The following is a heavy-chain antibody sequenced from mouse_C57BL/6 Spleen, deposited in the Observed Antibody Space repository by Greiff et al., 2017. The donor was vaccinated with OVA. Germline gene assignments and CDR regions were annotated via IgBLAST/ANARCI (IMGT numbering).Heavy chain of an antibody. CDR1: GFTFSDYY. J-gene: IGHJ2*01. CDR2: INYDGSST. V-gene: IGHV5-16*01. CDR3: ARVPRGYFDY. Sequence: EVKLVESEGGLVQPGSSMKLSCTASGFTFSDYYMAWVRQVPEKGLEWVANINYDGSSTYYLDSLKSRFIISRDNAKNILYLQMSSLKSEDTATYYCARVPRGYFDYWGQGTTLTVSS.